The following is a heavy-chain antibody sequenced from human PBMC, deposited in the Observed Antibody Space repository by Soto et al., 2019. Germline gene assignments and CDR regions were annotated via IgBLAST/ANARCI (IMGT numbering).Heavy chain of an antibody. D-gene: IGHD3-9*01. V-gene: IGHV4-34*01. Sequence: QVQLQQWGAGLLKPSETLSLTCAVYGGSFSGYYWSWIRQPPGKGLEGIGEVNHSGSTNYNPPLNSRVTISVDPSKNQFSLKLSSVTAADTAVYYCARGWSGLVIIRFDPWGQGTLVTVSS. CDR3: ARGWSGLVIIRFDP. CDR1: GGSFSGYY. J-gene: IGHJ5*02. CDR2: VNHSGST.